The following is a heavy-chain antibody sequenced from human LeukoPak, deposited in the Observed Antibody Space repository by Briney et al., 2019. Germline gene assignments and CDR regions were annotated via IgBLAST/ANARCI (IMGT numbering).Heavy chain of an antibody. CDR2: ISAYNGNT. V-gene: IGHV1-18*01. CDR1: GYTFTSYG. D-gene: IGHD6-19*01. CDR3: ARDHSSGWYGVYYYYGMDV. J-gene: IGHJ6*02. Sequence: ASVKVSCKASGYTFTSYGISWVRQAPAQGLEWMGWISAYNGNTNYAQKFQGWVTMTRDTSISTAYMELSRLRSDDAAVYYCARDHSSGWYGVYYYYGMDVWGQGTTVTVSS.